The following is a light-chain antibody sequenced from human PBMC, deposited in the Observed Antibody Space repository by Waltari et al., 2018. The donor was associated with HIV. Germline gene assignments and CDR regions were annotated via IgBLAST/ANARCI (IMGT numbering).Light chain of an antibody. CDR2: QNS. J-gene: IGLJ2*01. V-gene: IGLV3-1*01. CDR3: QAWDSGAAV. Sequence: SYHLTQPPSVSVSPGQTVTITCSGDKLGHKYASWYQQKPGQSPVLVIYQNSKRPSGIPGRFSGSNSWNTATLTISGAQAMDEADYYCQAWDSGAAVFGGGTKLTVL. CDR1: KLGHKY.